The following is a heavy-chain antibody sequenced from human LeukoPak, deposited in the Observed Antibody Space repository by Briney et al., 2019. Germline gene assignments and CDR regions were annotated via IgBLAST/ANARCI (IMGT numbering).Heavy chain of an antibody. CDR1: GFTFTNYS. D-gene: IGHD2-2*01. V-gene: IGHV3-21*06. CDR2: ISSRSSYI. Sequence: PGGSLRLSCAASGFTFTNYSMNWVRQAPGKGLEWVSSISSRSSYIYYADSVKGRFTISRDNAKNSLYLQLNSLRAEDTAVYYCAREPREYCSRIACPNWFESWGQGTLVTVSS. J-gene: IGHJ5*01. CDR3: AREPREYCSRIACPNWFES.